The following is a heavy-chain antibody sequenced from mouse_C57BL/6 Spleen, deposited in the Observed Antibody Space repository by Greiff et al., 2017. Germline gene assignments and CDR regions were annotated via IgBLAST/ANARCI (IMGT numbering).Heavy chain of an antibody. CDR1: GYTFTSYW. V-gene: IGHV1-50*01. D-gene: IGHD2-4*01. Sequence: QVQLQQSGAELVKPGASVKLSCKASGYTFTSYWMQWVKQRPGQGLEWIGEIDPSDSYTNYNQKFKGKATLTVDTSSSTAYMQLSSLTSEDSAVYYCAREDYDAWFAYWGQGTLVTVSA. CDR2: IDPSDSYT. CDR3: AREDYDAWFAY. J-gene: IGHJ3*01.